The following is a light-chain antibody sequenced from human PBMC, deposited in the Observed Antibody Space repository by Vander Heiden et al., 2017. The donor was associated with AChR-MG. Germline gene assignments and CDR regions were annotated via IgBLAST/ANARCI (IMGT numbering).Light chain of an antibody. CDR2: DVS. Sequence: EIVLTQSPGTLSLSPGEGATLSCRASQSVSSGYLAWYQQKPGQAPRLLIYDVSTRATGIPDRFSGSGSGTDFTLTISRLEPGDFAVYYCQQYGSSPQTFGQGTKVEIK. J-gene: IGKJ1*01. CDR3: QQYGSSPQT. V-gene: IGKV3-20*01. CDR1: QSVSSGY.